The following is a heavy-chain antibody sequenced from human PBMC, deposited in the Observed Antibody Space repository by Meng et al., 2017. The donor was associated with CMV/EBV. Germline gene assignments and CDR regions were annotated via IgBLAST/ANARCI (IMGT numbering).Heavy chain of an antibody. D-gene: IGHD6-19*01. J-gene: IGHJ3*02. CDR1: GFTFSSYS. CDR3: ARDDGASSGWPSGAFDI. Sequence: LSLTCAASGFTFSSYSMNWVRQAPGKGLEWVSSISSSSYIYYADSVKGRFTISRDNAKNSLYLQMNSLRAEDTAVYYCARDDGASSGWPSGAFDIWGQGTMVTVSS. CDR2: ISSSSYI. V-gene: IGHV3-21*01.